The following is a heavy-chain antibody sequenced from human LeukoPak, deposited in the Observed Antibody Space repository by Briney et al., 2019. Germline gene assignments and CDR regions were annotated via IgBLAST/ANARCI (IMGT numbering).Heavy chain of an antibody. Sequence: ASVKVSCKASGYRFSDYYIHWVRQAPGQGLEWMGWINPNSGDTNYAQKFQGRVTMTRDTSISTAYMELSRLKSDDTAVYYCARVYGSEVFDPFDIWGQGTMVTVSS. CDR2: INPNSGDT. J-gene: IGHJ3*02. D-gene: IGHD3-10*01. CDR1: GYRFSDYY. CDR3: ARVYGSEVFDPFDI. V-gene: IGHV1-2*02.